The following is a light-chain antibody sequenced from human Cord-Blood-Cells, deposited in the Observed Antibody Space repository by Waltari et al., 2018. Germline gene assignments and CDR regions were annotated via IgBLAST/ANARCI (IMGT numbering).Light chain of an antibody. Sequence: SYELTQPPSVSVSPGQTARITCSGDALSKQYAYWYQQKTGQAPVLVIYKDSERPSGIPERFSGSSSGTTVTLTISGVQAEDEADYYCQSADSSGTYAVFGGGTKLTVL. CDR2: KDS. CDR1: ALSKQY. J-gene: IGLJ3*02. CDR3: QSADSSGTYAV. V-gene: IGLV3-25*03.